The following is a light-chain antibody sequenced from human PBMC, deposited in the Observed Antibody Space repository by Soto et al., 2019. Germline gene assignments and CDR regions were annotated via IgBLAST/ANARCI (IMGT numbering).Light chain of an antibody. Sequence: QSALTQPASVSASPGQSITISCTGTSSDIGDYNYVSWYQQRPGEAPKLILYEVENRPSGNSDRFSGSKSGNTASLTISGLRTEDEADYYCTSYTSTDTLVVFGGGTKVTVL. J-gene: IGLJ2*01. CDR3: TSYTSTDTLVV. CDR1: SSDIGDYNY. CDR2: EVE. V-gene: IGLV2-14*03.